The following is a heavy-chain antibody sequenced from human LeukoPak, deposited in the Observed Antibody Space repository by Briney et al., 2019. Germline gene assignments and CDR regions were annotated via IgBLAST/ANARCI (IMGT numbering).Heavy chain of an antibody. CDR1: GYSISSGYY. D-gene: IGHD2-2*01. V-gene: IGHV4-38-2*02. Sequence: SSETLSLTCTVSGYSISSGYYWGWIRQPPGKGLEWIGSIYHSGSTYYNPSLKSRVTISVDTSKNQFSLKLSSVTAADTAVYYCARDFNIVVVPAASFDCWGQGTLVTVSS. CDR2: IYHSGST. CDR3: ARDFNIVVVPAASFDC. J-gene: IGHJ4*02.